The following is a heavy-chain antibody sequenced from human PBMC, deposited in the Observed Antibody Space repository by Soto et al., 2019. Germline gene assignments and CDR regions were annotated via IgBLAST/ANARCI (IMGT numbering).Heavy chain of an antibody. CDR2: IYYSGST. CDR1: GGSISSYY. V-gene: IGHV4-59*01. CDR3: DRLSSSTSCYRPPCGCSNYPQSVHYYYGMDV. J-gene: IGHJ6*02. D-gene: IGHD2-2*01. Sequence: SETLSLTCTVSGGSISSYYWSWIRQPPGKGLEWIGYIYYSGSTNYNPSLKSRVTISADTYKNQFSLKLSSVTAADTAVYYCDRLSSSTSCYRPPCGCSNYPQSVHYYYGMDVWGQGTTVTVSS.